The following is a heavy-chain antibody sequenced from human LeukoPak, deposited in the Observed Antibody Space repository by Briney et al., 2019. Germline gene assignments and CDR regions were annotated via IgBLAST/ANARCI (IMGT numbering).Heavy chain of an antibody. J-gene: IGHJ4*02. CDR3: ASGYYYDSSGYYY. CDR2: ISSSSSYI. D-gene: IGHD3-22*01. CDR1: GFTFSSYS. Sequence: GGSLRLSCAASGFTFSSYSMNWVRQAPGKGLEWVSSISSSSSYIYYADSVEGRFTISRDNAKNSLYLQMSSLRSEDTAVYYCASGYYYDSSGYYYWGQGTLVTVSS. V-gene: IGHV3-21*04.